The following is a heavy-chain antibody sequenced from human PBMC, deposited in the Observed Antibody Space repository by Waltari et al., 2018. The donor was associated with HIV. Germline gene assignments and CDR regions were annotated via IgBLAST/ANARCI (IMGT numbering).Heavy chain of an antibody. CDR2: VIPMSGTA. V-gene: IGHV1-69*08. CDR1: GGSFTSFI. D-gene: IGHD3-10*01. J-gene: IGHJ4*02. Sequence: QVQLVQSGAEVRTPGSSVKASCKASGGSFTSFIIHWVRQAPGQGLEWMGRVIPMSGTAMKAQKFQARVTISADKSTTTAYMELTSLRTEDTAVYYCASARETMGVDFDFWGQGTLVTVSS. CDR3: ASARETMGVDFDF.